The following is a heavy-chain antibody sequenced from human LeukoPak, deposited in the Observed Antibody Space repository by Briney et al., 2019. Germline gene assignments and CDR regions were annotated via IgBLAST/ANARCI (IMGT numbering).Heavy chain of an antibody. J-gene: IGHJ4*02. CDR3: ARGPASYYGDYEVY. CDR2: ISSSSSYI. Sequence: GGSLRLTCAASGFTFSSYSMNWVRQAPGKGLEWVSSISSSSSYIYYADSVKGRFTISRDNAKNSLYLQMNSLRAEDTAVYYCARGPASYYGDYEVYWGQGTLVTVSS. CDR1: GFTFSSYS. V-gene: IGHV3-21*01. D-gene: IGHD4-17*01.